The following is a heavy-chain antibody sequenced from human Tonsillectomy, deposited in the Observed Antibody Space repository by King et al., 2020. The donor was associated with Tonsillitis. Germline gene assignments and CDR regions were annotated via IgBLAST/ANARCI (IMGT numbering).Heavy chain of an antibody. Sequence: QAQLVQSGAEVKKPGSSVKVSCKASGGTFSNYAISWVRQAPGQGLEWMGAIIPIFGTSNYAQKFQGRVTITADDSTTTAYMELSSLRSDDTALYYCARDQMELGPRFFDYWGQGTLVTVSS. CDR1: GGTFSNYA. CDR2: IIPIFGTS. V-gene: IGHV1-69*01. J-gene: IGHJ4*02. CDR3: ARDQMELGPRFFDY. D-gene: IGHD7-27*01.